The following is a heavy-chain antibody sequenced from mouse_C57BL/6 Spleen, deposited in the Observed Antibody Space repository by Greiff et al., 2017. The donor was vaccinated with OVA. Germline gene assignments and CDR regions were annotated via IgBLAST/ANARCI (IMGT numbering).Heavy chain of an antibody. CDR2: IYPGDGDT. J-gene: IGHJ4*01. Sequence: VKLVESGPELVKPGASVKISCKASGYAFSSSWMNWVKQRPGKGLEWIGRIYPGDGDTNYNGKFKGKATLTADKSSSTAYMQLSSRTSGDAAVYFCARGLGDYAMDYWGQGTSVTVSS. CDR3: ARGLGDYAMDY. CDR1: GYAFSSSW. V-gene: IGHV1-82*01. D-gene: IGHD4-1*01.